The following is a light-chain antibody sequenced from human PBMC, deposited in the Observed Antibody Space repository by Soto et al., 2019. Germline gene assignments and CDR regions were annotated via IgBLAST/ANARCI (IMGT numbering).Light chain of an antibody. J-gene: IGLJ3*02. CDR3: QVWGSNADPYVL. CDR2: NDG. V-gene: IGLV3-21*04. CDR1: NIGGKS. Sequence: SYALTQPPSVSVAPGKTARITCGGNNIGGKSVHWYQLKPGQAPVLIIYNDGDRPSGIPERFSGSNSGNTATLTVSWVEAGDEADYYCQVWGSNADPYVLFGGGTKVTVL.